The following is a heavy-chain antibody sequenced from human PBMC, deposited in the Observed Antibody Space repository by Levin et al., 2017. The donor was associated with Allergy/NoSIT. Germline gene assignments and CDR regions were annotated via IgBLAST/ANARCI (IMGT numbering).Heavy chain of an antibody. CDR3: ARGLRYFDWLVVGGMDV. Sequence: ASVKVSCKASGGTFSSYAISWVRQAPGQGLEWMGGIIPIFGTANYAQKFQGRVTITADESTSTAYMELSSLRSEDTAVYYCARGLRYFDWLVVGGMDVWGQGTTVTVSS. CDR2: IIPIFGTA. J-gene: IGHJ6*02. CDR1: GGTFSSYA. V-gene: IGHV1-69*13. D-gene: IGHD3-9*01.